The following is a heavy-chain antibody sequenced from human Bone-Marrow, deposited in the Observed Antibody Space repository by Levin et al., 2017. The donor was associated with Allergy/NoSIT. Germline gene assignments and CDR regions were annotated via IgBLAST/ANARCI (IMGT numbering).Heavy chain of an antibody. CDR2: IRNKRGGYTA. J-gene: IGHJ6*02. CDR3: GRDTATSMDV. Sequence: GESLKISCAASGFTFSDHYMDWVRQAPGEGLEWVGRIRNKRGGYTAEYAASVRGRFTISRDDSKNSLYLQMNSLKTEDTAVYYCGRDTATSMDVWGRGTTVTVSS. CDR1: GFTFSDHY. V-gene: IGHV3-72*01.